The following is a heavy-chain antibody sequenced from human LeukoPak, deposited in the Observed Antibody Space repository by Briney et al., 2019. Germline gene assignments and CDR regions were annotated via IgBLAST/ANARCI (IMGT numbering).Heavy chain of an antibody. D-gene: IGHD2-15*01. Sequence: PGGSLRLSCAASGFTFSIYSMNWVRQAPGKGLEWISYITGSSSPIYYADSVKGRFTISRDNAKNTLYLQMDSLRAEDTAVYYCVRFYCSGFSCYDYWGQGTLVTVSS. CDR1: GFTFSIYS. CDR2: ITGSSSPI. J-gene: IGHJ4*02. CDR3: VRFYCSGFSCYDY. V-gene: IGHV3-48*04.